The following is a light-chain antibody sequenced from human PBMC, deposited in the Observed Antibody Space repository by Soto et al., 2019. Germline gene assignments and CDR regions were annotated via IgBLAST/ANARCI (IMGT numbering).Light chain of an antibody. CDR1: SSNTGAGYD. J-gene: IGLJ1*01. Sequence: QSVLTLPPSVSGAPGQRVTISCTGSSSNTGAGYDVHWYKQFPGTAPKLLIYGNNNRPSGVPGRFSGSKSGTSASLAITGLQVEDEANYYCQSYDSSLSGFVFGTGTKVTVL. V-gene: IGLV1-40*01. CDR3: QSYDSSLSGFV. CDR2: GNN.